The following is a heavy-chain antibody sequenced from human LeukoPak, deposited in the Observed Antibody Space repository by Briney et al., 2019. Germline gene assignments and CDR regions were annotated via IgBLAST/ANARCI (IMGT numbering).Heavy chain of an antibody. V-gene: IGHV3-30*18. CDR3: AKGGYGDFGNYYYGMDV. CDR2: ISYDGSNK. D-gene: IGHD4-17*01. Sequence: SGGSLRLSCAASGVTFSSYGMHWVRQAPGKGLEWVAVISYDGSNKYYADSVKGRFTISRDNSKNTPYLQMNSLRAEDTAVYYCAKGGYGDFGNYYYGMDVWGKGTTVTVSS. J-gene: IGHJ6*04. CDR1: GVTFSSYG.